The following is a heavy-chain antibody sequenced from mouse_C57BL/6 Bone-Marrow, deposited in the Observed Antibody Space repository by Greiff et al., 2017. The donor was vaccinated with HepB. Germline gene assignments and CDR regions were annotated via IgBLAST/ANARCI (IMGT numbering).Heavy chain of an antibody. CDR2: IYPGSGST. D-gene: IGHD1-1*01. V-gene: IGHV1-55*01. Sequence: VQLQQPGAELVKPGASVKMSCKASGYTFTSYWITWVKQRPGQGLEWIGDIYPGSGSTNYNEKFKSKATLTVDTSSSTAYMQLSSLTSEDSTVYYCAISYYYGSSYPAWFAYWGQGTLVTVSA. CDR3: AISYYYGSSYPAWFAY. CDR1: GYTFTSYW. J-gene: IGHJ3*01.